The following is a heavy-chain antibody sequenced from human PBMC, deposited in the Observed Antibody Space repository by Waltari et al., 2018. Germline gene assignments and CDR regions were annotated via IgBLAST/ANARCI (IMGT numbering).Heavy chain of an antibody. Sequence: QVQLQQWGAGLLKPSETLSLTCAVYGGSFSGYYWSWIRQPPGKGLEWIGEINHSGSTNYNPSVRSRVTISVDTAKNQFSLKLSSVTAADTAVYYCARSASTVTPRPYFDYWGQGTLVTVSS. J-gene: IGHJ4*02. CDR1: GGSFSGYY. D-gene: IGHD4-17*01. V-gene: IGHV4-34*01. CDR3: ARSASTVTPRPYFDY. CDR2: INHSGST.